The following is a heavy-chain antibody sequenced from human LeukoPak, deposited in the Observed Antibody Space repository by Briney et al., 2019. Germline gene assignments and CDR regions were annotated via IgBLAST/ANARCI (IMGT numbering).Heavy chain of an antibody. CDR1: GGTFSSYA. Sequence: GASVNVSCTASGGTFSSYAISWVRQAPGQGLEWMGRIIPILGIANYAQKFQGRVTITADKSTSTAYMELSSLRSEDTAVYYCARDLSTPGKFDPWGQGTLVTVSS. D-gene: IGHD3-10*01. J-gene: IGHJ5*02. CDR3: ARDLSTPGKFDP. V-gene: IGHV1-69*04. CDR2: IIPILGIA.